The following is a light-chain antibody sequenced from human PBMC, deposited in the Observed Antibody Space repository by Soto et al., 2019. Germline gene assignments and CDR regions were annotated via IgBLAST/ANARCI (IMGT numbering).Light chain of an antibody. CDR3: QQYHNWPGT. CDR2: GTS. J-gene: IGKJ3*01. Sequence: EILMTQSPATLSVSPGERATLSCRASQSVSSNLAWYQQKPGQAPRLLIYGTSTRATGIPARFSGSGSGTEFTLSISSLQSEDFAVYYCQQYHNWPGTFGPGTKVDF. V-gene: IGKV3-15*01. CDR1: QSVSSN.